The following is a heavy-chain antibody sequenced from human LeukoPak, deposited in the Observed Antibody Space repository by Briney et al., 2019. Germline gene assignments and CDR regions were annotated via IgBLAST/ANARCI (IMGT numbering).Heavy chain of an antibody. CDR3: ARDLHVPMLIDS. CDR2: FFHLQTVCT. V-gene: IGHV4-38-2*02. D-gene: IGHD3-16*01. J-gene: IGHJ4*02. CDR1: GSSITSTSY. Sequence: SETLSLTCTVSGSSITSTSYWALFRQPPGKGLEWFAIFFHLQTVCTFNNPSLESRVSMSLATSPNQFFLNLTSVTAADTALYFGARDLHVPMLIDSWGQGTLVTVSS.